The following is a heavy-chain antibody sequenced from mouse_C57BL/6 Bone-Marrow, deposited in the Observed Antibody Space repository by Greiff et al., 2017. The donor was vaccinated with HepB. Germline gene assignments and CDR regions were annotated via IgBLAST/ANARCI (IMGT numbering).Heavy chain of an antibody. CDR3: ARGGGNSWFAY. J-gene: IGHJ3*01. V-gene: IGHV5-17*01. CDR1: GFTFSDYG. CDR2: ISSGSSTI. D-gene: IGHD2-1*01. Sequence: EVQWVESGGGLVKPGGSLKLSCAASGFTFSDYGMHWVRQAPEKGLEWVAYISSGSSTIYYADTVKGRFTISRDNAKNTLFLQMTSLRSEDTAMYYCARGGGNSWFAYWGQGTLVTVSA.